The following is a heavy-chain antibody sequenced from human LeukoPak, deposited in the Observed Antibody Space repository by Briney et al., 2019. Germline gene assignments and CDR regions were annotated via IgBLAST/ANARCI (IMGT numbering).Heavy chain of an antibody. D-gene: IGHD3-10*01. CDR3: ARVSGILWFGELIQLFDY. CDR2: ISAYNGNT. CDR1: GYTFTSYG. Sequence: GASVKVSCKASGYTFTSYGISWVRQAPGQGLEWMGWISAYNGNTNYARKHQGRVTMTTDTSTSTAYMELRSLRSDDTAVYYCARVSGILWFGELIQLFDYWGQGTLVTVSS. J-gene: IGHJ4*02. V-gene: IGHV1-18*01.